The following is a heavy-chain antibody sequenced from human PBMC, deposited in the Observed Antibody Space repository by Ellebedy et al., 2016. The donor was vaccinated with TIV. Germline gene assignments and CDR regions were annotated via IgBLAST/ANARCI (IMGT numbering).Heavy chain of an antibody. D-gene: IGHD6-19*01. CDR1: GGTFSSYA. Sequence: AASVKVSCKASGGTFSSYAISWVRQAPGQGLEWMGGIIPIFGTANYAQKFQGRVTITADESTSTAYMELSRLRSDDTAVYYCATYSSGWYSPFGFINYWGQGTLVTVSS. V-gene: IGHV1-69*13. CDR3: ATYSSGWYSPFGFINY. CDR2: IIPIFGTA. J-gene: IGHJ4*02.